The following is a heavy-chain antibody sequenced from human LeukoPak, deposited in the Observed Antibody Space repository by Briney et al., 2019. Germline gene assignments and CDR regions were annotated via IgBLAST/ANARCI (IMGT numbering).Heavy chain of an antibody. V-gene: IGHV1-2*02. CDR3: ARVSVYGDYVVDY. Sequence: ASVKVSCKASGCTFTGYYMHWVRQAPGQGLEWMGWINPNSGGTNYAQKFQGRVTMTRDTSISTAYMELSSLRSEDTAVYYCARVSVYGDYVVDYWGQGTLVTVSS. D-gene: IGHD4-17*01. J-gene: IGHJ4*02. CDR1: GCTFTGYY. CDR2: INPNSGGT.